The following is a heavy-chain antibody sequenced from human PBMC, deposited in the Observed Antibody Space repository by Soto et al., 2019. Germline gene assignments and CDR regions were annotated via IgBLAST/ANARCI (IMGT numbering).Heavy chain of an antibody. D-gene: IGHD2-8*01. V-gene: IGHV3-33*03. CDR2: ISYDARNQ. Sequence: PGGSLRLSCAASGFTFSSYGMHWVRQAPGKGLEWLAVISYDARNQYYADSAKGRFTISRDNSMNTLYLQLNSLRVEYTAVSFCGKEGQMAVCSTLDRWGRGTLVTVSS. J-gene: IGHJ5*02. CDR1: GFTFSSYG. CDR3: GKEGQMAVCSTLDR.